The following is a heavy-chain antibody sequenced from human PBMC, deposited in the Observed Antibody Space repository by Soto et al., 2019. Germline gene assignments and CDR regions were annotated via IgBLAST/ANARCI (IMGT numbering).Heavy chain of an antibody. CDR1: GYTFTSYA. V-gene: IGHV1-3*01. J-gene: IGHJ3*02. CDR2: INAGNGNT. CDR3: ARDLNPGIAAAANAFDI. Sequence: VKVSCKASGYTFTSYAMHWVRQAPGQRLEWMGWINAGNGNTKYSQKFQGRVTITRDTSASTAYMELSSLRSEDTAVYYCARDLNPGIAAAANAFDIWGQGTMVTVSS. D-gene: IGHD6-13*01.